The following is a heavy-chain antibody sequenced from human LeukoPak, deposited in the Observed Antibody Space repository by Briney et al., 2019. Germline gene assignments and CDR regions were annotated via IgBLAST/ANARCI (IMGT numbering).Heavy chain of an antibody. V-gene: IGHV3-30-3*01. CDR1: GFTFSSYA. CDR2: ISYDGSNK. D-gene: IGHD4-17*01. J-gene: IGHJ3*02. CDR3: AREHYGVEAFDI. Sequence: PGGSLRLSCAASGFTFSSYAMHWVRQAPGKGLEWVAVISYDGSNKYYADSVKGRFTISRDNSKNTLYLQMNSLRAEDTAVYYCAREHYGVEAFDIWGQGTMVTVSS.